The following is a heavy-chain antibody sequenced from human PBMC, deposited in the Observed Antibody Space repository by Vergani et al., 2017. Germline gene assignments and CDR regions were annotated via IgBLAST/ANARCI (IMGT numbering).Heavy chain of an antibody. CDR3: AGDWSYGSGSQSYGMDV. CDR2: IYYSGST. D-gene: IGHD3-10*01. Sequence: QVQLQESGPGLVKPSETLSLTCTVSGGSISSYYWSWIRQPPGKGLEWIGYIYYSGSTNYNPSLKSRVTISVDTSKNQFSLKLSSVTAADTAVYYCAGDWSYGSGSQSYGMDVWGQGTTVTVSS. V-gene: IGHV4-59*01. CDR1: GGSISSYY. J-gene: IGHJ6*02.